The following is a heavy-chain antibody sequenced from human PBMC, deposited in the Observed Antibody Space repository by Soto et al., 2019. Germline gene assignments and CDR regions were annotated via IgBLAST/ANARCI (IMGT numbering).Heavy chain of an antibody. J-gene: IGHJ4*02. D-gene: IGHD6-19*01. Sequence: QVQLQESGPGLVKPSGTLSLTCAVSGGSISSSNWWSWVRQPPGKGLEWIGEIYHSGSTNYNPSLKSRVTISVDKSRNQFSLRLSSVTAADTAMYYCAGKYSSGWYYFDFWGQGTLVTVSS. CDR2: IYHSGST. CDR1: GGSISSSNW. CDR3: AGKYSSGWYYFDF. V-gene: IGHV4-4*02.